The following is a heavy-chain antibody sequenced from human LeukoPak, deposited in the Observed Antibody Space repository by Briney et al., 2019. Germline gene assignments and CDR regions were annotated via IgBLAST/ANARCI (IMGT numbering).Heavy chain of an antibody. CDR2: IYYSGST. V-gene: IGHV4-30-4*01. D-gene: IGHD6-19*01. CDR1: GGSISSGDYY. J-gene: IGHJ4*02. CDR3: ARFGGQWLVRPQVDY. Sequence: SSETLSLTCTVSGGSISSGDYYWSWIRQPPGKGLEWIGYIYYSGSTYYNPSLKSRVTISVDTSKNQFSLKLSSVTAADTAVYYCARFGGQWLVRPQVDYWGQGTLVTVSS.